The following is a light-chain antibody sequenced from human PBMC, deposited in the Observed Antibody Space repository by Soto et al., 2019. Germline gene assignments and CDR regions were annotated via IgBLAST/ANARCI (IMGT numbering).Light chain of an antibody. CDR2: GAS. Sequence: EIVMTQSPATLSVSPGERATLSCRASQSVSSNLAWYQQKPGQAPRLLIYGASTRATGVAARFSGRGSGTEFTXTXSXXXXXXXXVYYCQQYNNWPPWTFGQGTKVE. V-gene: IGKV3-15*01. CDR3: QQYNNWPPWT. J-gene: IGKJ1*01. CDR1: QSVSSN.